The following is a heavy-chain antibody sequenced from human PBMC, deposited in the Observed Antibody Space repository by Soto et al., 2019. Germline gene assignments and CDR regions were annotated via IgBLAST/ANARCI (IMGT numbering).Heavy chain of an antibody. CDR3: ARHGTALTAVNWFVS. Sequence: SETLSLTCTVSGGSITSGSFYWGWVRHSPGKGLEWIGSIYYSGSVFYNPSLESRVTISADVSRDQFSLKLTSVTAADTAVYYCARHGTALTAVNWFVSSGQGTLVTVSS. J-gene: IGHJ5*01. CDR2: IYYSGSV. V-gene: IGHV4-39*01. D-gene: IGHD2-21*02. CDR1: GGSITSGSFY.